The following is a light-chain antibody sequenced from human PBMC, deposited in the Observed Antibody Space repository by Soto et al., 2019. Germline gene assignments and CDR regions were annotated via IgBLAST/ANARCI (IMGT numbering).Light chain of an antibody. J-gene: IGKJ4*01. Sequence: EIVMTQSPATLSVSPGERATLSCRASQSVSHNLAWYQQKPGRAPRLLIYGASSRATGIPARISGSGSGTEFSLTISSLQSEDFAVYDCQQYNNMPLTFGGGTKVDIK. CDR3: QQYNNMPLT. V-gene: IGKV3-15*01. CDR2: GAS. CDR1: QSVSHN.